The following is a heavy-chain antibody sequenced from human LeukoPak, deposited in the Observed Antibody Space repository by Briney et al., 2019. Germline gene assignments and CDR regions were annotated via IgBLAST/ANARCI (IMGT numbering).Heavy chain of an antibody. Sequence: KSSETLSLTCAVYGGSFSGYYWSWIRQPPGKGLEWIGEINHSGSTNYNPSLKSRVTISVDTSKNQFSLKLSSVTAADTAVYYCARHNIHRDGYYYFDYWGQGTLVTVSS. V-gene: IGHV4-34*01. CDR3: ARHNIHRDGYYYFDY. CDR1: GGSFSGYY. CDR2: INHSGST. J-gene: IGHJ4*02. D-gene: IGHD5-24*01.